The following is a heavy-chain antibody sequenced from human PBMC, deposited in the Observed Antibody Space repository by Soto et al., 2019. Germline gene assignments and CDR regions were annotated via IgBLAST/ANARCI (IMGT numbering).Heavy chain of an antibody. CDR3: ARGSSLGSSWYGQFDY. V-gene: IGHV1-69*13. J-gene: IGHJ4*02. Sequence: GASVKVSCKASGGTFSSYAISWVRQAPGQGLEWMGGIIPIFGTANYAQKFQGRVTITADESTSTAYMELSSLRSEDTAVYYCARGSSLGSSWYGQFDYWGQGTLVTVSS. CDR2: IIPIFGTA. CDR1: GGTFSSYA. D-gene: IGHD6-13*01.